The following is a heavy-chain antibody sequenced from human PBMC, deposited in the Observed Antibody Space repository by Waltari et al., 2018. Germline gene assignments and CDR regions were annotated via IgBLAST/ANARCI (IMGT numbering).Heavy chain of an antibody. Sequence: QVQLVQSGAEVKKPGSSVKVSCKASGGTFGSYAISWVRQAPGQGLEWMGGIIPIVGTANYAQKFQGRVTITADESTSTAYMELSSLRSEDTAVYYCANAGYSSGWEDWYFDLWGRGTLVTVSS. D-gene: IGHD6-19*01. CDR3: ANAGYSSGWEDWYFDL. CDR2: IIPIVGTA. CDR1: GGTFGSYA. V-gene: IGHV1-69*01. J-gene: IGHJ2*01.